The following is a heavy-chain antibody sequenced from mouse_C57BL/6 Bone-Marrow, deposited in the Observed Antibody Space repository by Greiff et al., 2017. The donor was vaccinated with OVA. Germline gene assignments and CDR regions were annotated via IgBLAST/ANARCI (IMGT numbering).Heavy chain of an antibody. CDR3: ARWAFDY. CDR1: GYTFTSYW. CDR2: IDPSDSYT. J-gene: IGHJ2*01. V-gene: IGHV1-69*01. Sequence: QVQLQQPGAELVIPGASVKLSCKASGYTFTSYWMHWVKQRPGQGLEWIGEIDPSDSYTNYNQKFKGKSTLTVDKSSITAYLQLSSLTSEDSAVYYCARWAFDYWGQGTTLTVSS.